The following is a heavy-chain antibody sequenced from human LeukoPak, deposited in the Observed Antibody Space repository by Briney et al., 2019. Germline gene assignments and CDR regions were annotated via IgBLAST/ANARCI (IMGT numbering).Heavy chain of an antibody. CDR3: ARGPYTDY. J-gene: IGHJ4*02. Sequence: PGGSLRLSCAASGFTFSDYTMSWVRQAPGKGLEWVSSISPSSSYIYYADSLKGRFTISRDNAKNSLSLQMNSLRAEDTAVYYCARGPYTDYWGQGTLVTVSS. D-gene: IGHD4-11*01. CDR1: GFTFSDYT. V-gene: IGHV3-21*01. CDR2: ISPSSSYI.